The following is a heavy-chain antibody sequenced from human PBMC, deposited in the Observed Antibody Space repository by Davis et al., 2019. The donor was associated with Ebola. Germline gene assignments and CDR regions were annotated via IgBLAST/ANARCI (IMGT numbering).Heavy chain of an antibody. V-gene: IGHV1-8*02. Sequence: ASVKVSCKASGYTFTSYGTSWVRQAPGQGLEWMGWMNPNSGNTGYAQKFQGRVTMTRNTSISTAYMELSSLRSEDTAVYYCARVQRSSGWYGGFYYWGQGTLVTVSS. CDR2: MNPNSGNT. J-gene: IGHJ4*02. D-gene: IGHD6-19*01. CDR3: ARVQRSSGWYGGFYY. CDR1: GYTFTSYG.